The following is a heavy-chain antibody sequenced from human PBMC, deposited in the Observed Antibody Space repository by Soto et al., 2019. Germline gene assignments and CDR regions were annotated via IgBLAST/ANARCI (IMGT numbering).Heavy chain of an antibody. CDR3: AREGELSSSGWSNYYGMDV. V-gene: IGHV4-4*07. D-gene: IGHD6-19*01. CDR2: IYTSGST. Sequence: KASETLSLTCTVSGGSISSYYWSWIRQPAGKGLEWIGRIYTSGSTNYKPSLKSRVTTSADTSKNQFSLKLSSVTAANTAVYYCAREGELSSSGWSNYYGMDVWGQGTTVTVSS. CDR1: GGSISSYY. J-gene: IGHJ6*02.